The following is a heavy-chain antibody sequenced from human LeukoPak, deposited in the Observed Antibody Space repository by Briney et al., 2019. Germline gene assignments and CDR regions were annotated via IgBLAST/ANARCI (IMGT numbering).Heavy chain of an antibody. CDR1: GCTFTSLD. J-gene: IGHJ5*02. CDR3: ARDIRGSRWFEP. CDR2: MNPNTGNT. Sequence: ASVKVSCKASGCTFTSLDVNWVRQATGQGLEWIGWMNPNTGNTGYAQKFQGRVTMTRDTSINTAYMELSSLRSEDTAVYYCARDIRGSRWFEPWGQGTLVTVSS. V-gene: IGHV1-8*01.